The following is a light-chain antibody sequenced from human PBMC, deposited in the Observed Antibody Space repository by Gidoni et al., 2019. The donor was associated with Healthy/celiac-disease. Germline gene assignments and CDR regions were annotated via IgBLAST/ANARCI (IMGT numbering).Light chain of an antibody. CDR3: QQSYSTPRGVGKRHT. CDR2: AAS. CDR1: QSISSY. Sequence: DIQMTQSSSSLSASVGDRVTITCRASQSISSYLNWYQQKPGKAPKLLIYAASSLQSGVPSRFSGSGSGTDFALTISSMRPENFATYYCQQSYSTPRGVGKRHTFGQGTKLEIK. V-gene: IGKV1-39*01. J-gene: IGKJ2*01.